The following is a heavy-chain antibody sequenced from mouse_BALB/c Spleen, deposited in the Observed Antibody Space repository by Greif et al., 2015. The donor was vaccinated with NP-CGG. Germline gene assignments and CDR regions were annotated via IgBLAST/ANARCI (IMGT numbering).Heavy chain of an antibody. CDR2: ISSGGSYT. J-gene: IGHJ2*01. CDR3: KRGGGNYGFDY. Sequence: EVHLVESGGGLVKPVGSLKLSCAASGFTFSSYTMSWVRQTPEKRLEWVATISSGGSYTYYPDSVKGRFTISRDNAKNTLYRQVSSLKSEDTAMYYCKRGGGNYGFDYWGQGTTLPVSS. CDR1: GFTFSSYT. D-gene: IGHD2-1*01. V-gene: IGHV5-6-4*01.